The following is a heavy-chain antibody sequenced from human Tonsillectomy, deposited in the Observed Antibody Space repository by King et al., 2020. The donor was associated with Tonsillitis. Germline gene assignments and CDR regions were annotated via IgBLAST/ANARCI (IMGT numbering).Heavy chain of an antibody. CDR1: GGSISSYY. CDR2: IYYSGST. V-gene: IGHV4-59*01. Sequence: QLQESGPGLVKPSETLSLTCTVSGGSISSYYWSWIRQPPGKGLEWIGYIYYSGSTNYNPSLKSRVSISVDTSKKQFSLKLSSVTAADTAVYYCARGNWNDGWFDPWGQGTLVTVSS. D-gene: IGHD1-1*01. J-gene: IGHJ5*02. CDR3: ARGNWNDGWFDP.